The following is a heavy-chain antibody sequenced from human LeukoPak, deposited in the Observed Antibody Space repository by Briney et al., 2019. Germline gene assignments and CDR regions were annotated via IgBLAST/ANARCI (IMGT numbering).Heavy chain of an antibody. D-gene: IGHD3-10*01. V-gene: IGHV3-30*01. Sequence: GGSLRLSWAAAGFTFSNNALHRVSQVPGKGLVWDAVILNDGGNTYCADSVKGRFTISRDNSKNTLYLQLNSLRAEDTSVYYCARDSTYYYASGSSGPHYFDYWGQGTLVTVSS. CDR2: ILNDGGNT. CDR3: ARDSTYYYASGSSGPHYFDY. J-gene: IGHJ4*02. CDR1: GFTFSNNA.